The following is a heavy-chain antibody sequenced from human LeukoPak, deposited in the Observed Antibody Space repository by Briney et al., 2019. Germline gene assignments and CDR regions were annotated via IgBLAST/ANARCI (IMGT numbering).Heavy chain of an antibody. CDR1: GFTFSSYA. V-gene: IGHV3-30*18. CDR3: AKGGHYLFDY. D-gene: IGHD3-10*01. CDR2: VSYDGSSK. Sequence: GGSLRLSCAASGFTFSSYAMDWVRQAPGKGLEWVAFVSYDGSSKYYGDSVKGRFAISRDNFKNTTYLQMNYLRPEDTAVYFCAKGGHYLFDYWGQGALVTVSS. J-gene: IGHJ4*02.